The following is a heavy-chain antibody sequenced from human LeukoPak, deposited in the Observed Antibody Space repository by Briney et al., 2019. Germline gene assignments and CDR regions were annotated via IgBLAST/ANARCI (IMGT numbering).Heavy chain of an antibody. CDR2: FDPEDGET. J-gene: IGHJ4*02. D-gene: IGHD5-18*01. Sequence: ASVKVSCKVSGYTLTELSMHWVRQAPGKGLERMGGFDPEDGETIYAQKFQGRVTMTEDTSTDTAYMEPSSLRSEDTAVYHCATWGFSSPPLAEFDYWGQGTLVTVSS. V-gene: IGHV1-24*01. CDR1: GYTLTELS. CDR3: ATWGFSSPPLAEFDY.